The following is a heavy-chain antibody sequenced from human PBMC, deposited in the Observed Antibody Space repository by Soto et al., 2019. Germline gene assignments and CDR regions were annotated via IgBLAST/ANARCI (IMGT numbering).Heavy chain of an antibody. CDR1: GYTFTSYG. CDR2: ISAYNGNT. D-gene: IGHD3-3*01. Sequence: VASVKVSCKASGYTFTSYGISWVRQAPGQGLEWMGWISAYNGNTNYAQKLQGRVTMTADTSTSTAYMELRSLRSDDTAVYYCARVPVTGYYDFWSGYYWEFDYWGQGTLVTVSS. CDR3: ARVPVTGYYDFWSGYYWEFDY. V-gene: IGHV1-18*01. J-gene: IGHJ4*02.